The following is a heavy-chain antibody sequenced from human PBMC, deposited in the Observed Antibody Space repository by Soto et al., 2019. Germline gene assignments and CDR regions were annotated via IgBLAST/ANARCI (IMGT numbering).Heavy chain of an antibody. CDR1: GGSISSPSYN. CDR2: FFYGGRT. V-gene: IGHV4-39*01. J-gene: IGHJ4*02. Sequence: QLQQSGPGLLKPSETLSLTCTVSGGSISSPSYNWGWVRQPPGKGPEWIGSFFYGGRTHYSPSLESRLSISVDTARSQVSLILTSVTAADTAVYYCATVAPTHFDSWGQGALVVVSS. D-gene: IGHD1-1*01. CDR3: ATVAPTHFDS.